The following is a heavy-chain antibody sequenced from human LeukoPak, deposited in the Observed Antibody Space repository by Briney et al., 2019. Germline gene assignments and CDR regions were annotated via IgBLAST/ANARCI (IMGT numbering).Heavy chain of an antibody. CDR1: GFTFSSYA. Sequence: GGSLRLSCAASGFTFSSYAMSWVRQAPGKGLEWVSAISGSGGSTYYADSVKGRFTISRDNSKNTLYLQMNSLRAEDTAVYYCAKEDFWSGYPPSQPNDYWGQGTLVTVSS. CDR2: ISGSGGST. J-gene: IGHJ4*02. D-gene: IGHD3-3*01. CDR3: AKEDFWSGYPPSQPNDY. V-gene: IGHV3-23*01.